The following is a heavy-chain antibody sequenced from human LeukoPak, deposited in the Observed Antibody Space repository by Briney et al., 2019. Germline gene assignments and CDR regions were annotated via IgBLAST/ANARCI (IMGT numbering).Heavy chain of an antibody. Sequence: SETLSLTCAVYGGSFSDHYWNWIRQPPGKGLEWIGEINHSGTTNYNAPLKSRVTISVDTSKNHFSLKLNSMTAADTAVYYCARKASHFSYGLGAIDYWGQGNLVTVSS. CDR3: ARKASHFSYGLGAIDY. CDR2: INHSGTT. CDR1: GGSFSDHY. J-gene: IGHJ4*02. D-gene: IGHD5-18*01. V-gene: IGHV4-34*01.